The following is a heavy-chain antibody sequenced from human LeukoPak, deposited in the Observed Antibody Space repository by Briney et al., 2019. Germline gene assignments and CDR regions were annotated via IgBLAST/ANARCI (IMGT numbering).Heavy chain of an antibody. V-gene: IGHV3-64*01. CDR3: ARVSHYYDSSGYYGY. CDR1: GFTFSSYT. J-gene: IGHJ4*02. Sequence: GRSLRLSCAASGFTFSSYTMHWVRQAPGKGLEYVSAISSNGGSTYYANSVKGRFTISRDNSKNTLYLQMGSLRAEDMAVYYCARVSHYYDSSGYYGYWGQGTLVTVSS. D-gene: IGHD3-22*01. CDR2: ISSNGGST.